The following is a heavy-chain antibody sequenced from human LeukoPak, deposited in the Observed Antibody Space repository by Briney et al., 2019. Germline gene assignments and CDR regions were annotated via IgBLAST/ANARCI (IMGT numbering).Heavy chain of an antibody. CDR1: GFSFNTYG. CDR3: AKDIGIALRGATFEN. J-gene: IGHJ4*02. V-gene: IGHV3-9*01. D-gene: IGHD1-26*01. CDR2: LSWNGATV. Sequence: GGSLRLSCAASGFSFNTYGIHWVRQAPGKGLEWVSGLSWNGATVGYADSVKGRFTISRDNTKNSLYLQMSSLKTEDTALYYCAKDIGIALRGATFENWGQGTLVTVSS.